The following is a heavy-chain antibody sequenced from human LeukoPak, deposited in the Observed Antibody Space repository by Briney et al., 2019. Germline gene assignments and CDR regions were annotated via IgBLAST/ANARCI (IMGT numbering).Heavy chain of an antibody. Sequence: GGSLRLSCAASGFTFSTYWMHWVRQAPGKGLVWVSRITPDGTSTTYADSVKGRFTISRDNSKNTLYLQMNSLRAEDTAVYYCAKESPSFDYWGQGTLVTVSS. CDR1: GFTFSTYW. V-gene: IGHV3-74*01. CDR2: ITPDGTST. J-gene: IGHJ4*02. CDR3: AKESPSFDY.